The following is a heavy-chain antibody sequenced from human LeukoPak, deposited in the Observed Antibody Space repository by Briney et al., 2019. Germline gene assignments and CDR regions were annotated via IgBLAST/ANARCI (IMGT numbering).Heavy chain of an antibody. V-gene: IGHV4-39*07. CDR1: SGSISTSNYY. J-gene: IGHJ6*03. D-gene: IGHD4-17*01. Sequence: SETLSLTCTVSSGSISTSNYYWGWVRQPPGKALEWIGNIFYSGSTYYSPSLKSRVTISVDTSKNQFSLKLSSVTAADTAVYYCARGHGDYQRNYYYYYCMDVWGKGTTVTVSS. CDR3: ARGHGDYQRNYYYYYCMDV. CDR2: IFYSGST.